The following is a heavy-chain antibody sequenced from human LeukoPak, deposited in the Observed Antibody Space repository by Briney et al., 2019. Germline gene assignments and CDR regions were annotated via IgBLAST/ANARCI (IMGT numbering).Heavy chain of an antibody. CDR3: ARRYFDWAEDY. J-gene: IGHJ4*02. V-gene: IGHV1-2*02. Sequence: GASVKVSCKASGYTFTGYYMHWVRQAPGQGLERMGWINPNSGGTNYAQKIQGRVTMTRDTSISTAYMELRGLRSDDTAVYYSARRYFDWAEDYWGQGTLVTVSS. D-gene: IGHD3-9*01. CDR2: INPNSGGT. CDR1: GYTFTGYY.